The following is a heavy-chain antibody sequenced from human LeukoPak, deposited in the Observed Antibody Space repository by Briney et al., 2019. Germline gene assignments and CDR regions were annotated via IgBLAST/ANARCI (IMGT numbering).Heavy chain of an antibody. V-gene: IGHV1-24*01. D-gene: IGHD5-18*01. CDR3: ARDPGYSYGTTSHYGMDV. J-gene: IGHJ6*02. CDR1: GYTLTELS. Sequence: GASVKVSCKVSGYTLTELSMHWVRQAPGKGLEWMGGFDPEDGETIYAQKFQGRVTMTEDTSTDTAYMELSSLRSEDTAVYYCARDPGYSYGTTSHYGMDVWGQGTTVTVSS. CDR2: FDPEDGET.